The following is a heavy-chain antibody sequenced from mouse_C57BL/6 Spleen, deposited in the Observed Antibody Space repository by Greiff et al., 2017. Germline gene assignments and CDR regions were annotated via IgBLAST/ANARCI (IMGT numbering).Heavy chain of an antibody. D-gene: IGHD2-1*01. J-gene: IGHJ3*01. V-gene: IGHV1-52*01. CDR2: IDPSDSET. CDR1: GYTFTSYW. Sequence: VQLQQSGAELVRPGSSVKLSCKASGYTFTSYWMHWVKQRPIQGLEWIGNIDPSDSETHYNQKFKDKATVTVDKSSSTAYMQRSSLTSEDSAVYYCAREEVTCTWFAYWGQGTLVTVSA. CDR3: AREEVTCTWFAY.